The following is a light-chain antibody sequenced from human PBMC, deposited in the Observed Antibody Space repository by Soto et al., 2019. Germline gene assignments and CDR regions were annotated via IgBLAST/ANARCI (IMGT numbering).Light chain of an antibody. V-gene: IGLV7-46*01. CDR1: TGTDTSGHF. J-gene: IGLJ2*01. CDR2: DVT. Sequence: QAVVTQEPSLTVSPGGTVTLTCGSSTGTDTSGHFPYWFQQKPGQAPRALIYDVTKKHSWTPARFSGSLLGDKAALTLSGVQPEDEAEYYCLLTYSDAVVFGGGTKLTVL. CDR3: LLTYSDAVV.